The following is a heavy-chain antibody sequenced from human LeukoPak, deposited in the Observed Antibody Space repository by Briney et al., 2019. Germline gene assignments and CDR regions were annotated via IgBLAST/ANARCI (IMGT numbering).Heavy chain of an antibody. CDR3: ATVMYYYDSSCYYSFRYFDY. V-gene: IGHV4-39*02. CDR2: IYYNGIT. J-gene: IGHJ4*02. CDR1: GDSISISSYY. D-gene: IGHD3-22*01. Sequence: PSETLSLTCTLSGDSISISSYYWGWVRQPPGKGLEWHGCIYYNGITYNHPSLKGRVTIPVDTSKNHFSLKLSSVTTADTAMSYCATVMYYYDSSCYYSFRYFDYWGQGTLVTVSS.